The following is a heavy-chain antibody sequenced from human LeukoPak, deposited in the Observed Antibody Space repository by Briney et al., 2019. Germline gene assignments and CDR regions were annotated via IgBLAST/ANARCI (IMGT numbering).Heavy chain of an antibody. CDR2: INPNSGGT. Sequence: ASVKVSCKASEYTFTGYYMRWVRQAPGQGLEWMGWINPNSGGTNYAQKFQGRVTMTMDTSISTAYMELSRLRSDDTAVYYCARDARELRFLEWLPPPWFDPWGQGTLVTVSS. CDR1: EYTFTGYY. J-gene: IGHJ5*02. CDR3: ARDARELRFLEWLPPPWFDP. V-gene: IGHV1-2*02. D-gene: IGHD3-3*01.